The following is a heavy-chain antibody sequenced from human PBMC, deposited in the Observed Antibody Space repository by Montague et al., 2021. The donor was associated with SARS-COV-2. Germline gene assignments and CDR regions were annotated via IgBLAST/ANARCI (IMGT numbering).Heavy chain of an antibody. Sequence: SETLSLTCTVSGGSISSDRFYWGWLRQPPGKGLEWIGLIYHSGGTYNGPSLKRRFSISVDTSKNQFSLKVTSVTAADTAVYYCARRPGTFGAAFDIWGLGTMVTVSS. J-gene: IGHJ3*02. CDR2: IYHSGGT. D-gene: IGHD3-10*01. CDR1: GGSISSDRFY. V-gene: IGHV4-39*01. CDR3: ARRPGTFGAAFDI.